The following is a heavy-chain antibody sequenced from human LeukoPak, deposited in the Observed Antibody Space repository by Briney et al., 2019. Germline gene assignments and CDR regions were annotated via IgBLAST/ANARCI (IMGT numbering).Heavy chain of an antibody. Sequence: SETLSLTCTVSGGSISSGGYYWSWIRQHPGKGLEWIGYIYYSGSTYYNPSLKSRVTISVDTSKNQFSLKLSSVTAADTAVYYCARKAHKAHYYYYGMDVWGQGTTVTVSS. CDR3: ARKAHKAHYYYYGMDV. V-gene: IGHV4-31*03. CDR2: IYYSGST. CDR1: GGSISSGGYY. J-gene: IGHJ6*02.